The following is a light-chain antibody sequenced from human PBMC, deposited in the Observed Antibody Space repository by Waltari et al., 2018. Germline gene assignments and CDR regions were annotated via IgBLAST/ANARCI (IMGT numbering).Light chain of an antibody. Sequence: EIVLTQSPATLSLSPGEGATLSCRASQSVSSYLAWYQQKPGQAPRLLIYDASNRATGIPARFSGRGSGTDFTLTIGSLEPEDFAVYYCQQRSDWPLTFGGGTKVEIK. CDR3: QQRSDWPLT. V-gene: IGKV3-11*01. J-gene: IGKJ4*01. CDR2: DAS. CDR1: QSVSSY.